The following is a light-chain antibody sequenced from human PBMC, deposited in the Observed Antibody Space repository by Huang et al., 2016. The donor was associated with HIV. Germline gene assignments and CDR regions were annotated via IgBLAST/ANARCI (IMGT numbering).Light chain of an antibody. J-gene: IGKJ4*01. CDR1: QNVLYRSRNKNY. CDR2: GAS. Sequence: DIEMTQSPDSLAVSLGERATIKCKSSQNVLYRSRNKNYLAGYQQKPGQTPKLLLYGASIWESGTPDRFSGSGSGTDFTLTISSVQAEDVAVYYCQQYFSSPPTFGGGTRVEI. V-gene: IGKV4-1*01. CDR3: QQYFSSPPT.